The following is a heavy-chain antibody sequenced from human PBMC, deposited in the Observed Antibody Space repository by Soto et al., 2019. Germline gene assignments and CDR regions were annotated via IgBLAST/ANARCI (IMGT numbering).Heavy chain of an antibody. J-gene: IGHJ4*02. CDR1: GVSFSDYS. D-gene: IGHD1-26*01. V-gene: IGHV3-21*06. CDR2: ITGNSEYK. Sequence: GGSLRLSCVLSGVSFSDYSMNWVRQAPGKGLEWVSLITGNSEYKYYAGSVKGRFTVSRDNAKNSLYLQMNSLTVEDTAVYYCARSGELLQTFDSWGQGTLVTVSS. CDR3: ARSGELLQTFDS.